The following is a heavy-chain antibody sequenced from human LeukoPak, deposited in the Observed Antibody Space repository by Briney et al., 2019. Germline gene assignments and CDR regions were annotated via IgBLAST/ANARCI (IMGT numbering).Heavy chain of an antibody. J-gene: IGHJ5*02. Sequence: GRSLTLSCAASGFTFRSFGMHWARHAPGKGLEWGAVIWYDASNKYYADSVKGRFTISRDNSKNTLYLQMNSLRDDDTAVYYCVRGVGVSRFNYFDPWGQGTLVSVSS. D-gene: IGHD1-26*01. CDR3: VRGVGVSRFNYFDP. CDR2: IWYDASNK. V-gene: IGHV3-33*01. CDR1: GFTFRSFG.